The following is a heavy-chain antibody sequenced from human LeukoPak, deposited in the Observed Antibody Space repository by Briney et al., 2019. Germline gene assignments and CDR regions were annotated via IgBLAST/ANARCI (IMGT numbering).Heavy chain of an antibody. Sequence: ASVKVSCKASGYTFISNGISWVRQAPGQGREWMGWISTYNGNTNYAQKLQGRVTMTTDTSTSTAYMELRSLRSDDTAVYYCARRYGSGSQYNWFDPWGQGTLVTVSS. CDR3: ARRYGSGSQYNWFDP. D-gene: IGHD3-10*01. J-gene: IGHJ5*02. CDR1: GYTFISNG. CDR2: ISTYNGNT. V-gene: IGHV1-18*01.